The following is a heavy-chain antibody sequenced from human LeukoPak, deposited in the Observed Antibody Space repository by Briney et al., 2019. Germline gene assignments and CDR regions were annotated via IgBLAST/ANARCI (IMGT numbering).Heavy chain of an antibody. V-gene: IGHV4-34*01. CDR2: INHSGST. CDR3: ARATYYYDSSGYYQLDY. J-gene: IGHJ4*02. Sequence: SETLSLTCTVSGGSISSYYWSWIRQPPGKGLEWIGEINHSGSTNYNPSLKSRVTISVDTSKNQFSLKLSSVTAADTAVYYCARATYYYDSSGYYQLDYWGQGTLVTVSS. CDR1: GGSISSYY. D-gene: IGHD3-22*01.